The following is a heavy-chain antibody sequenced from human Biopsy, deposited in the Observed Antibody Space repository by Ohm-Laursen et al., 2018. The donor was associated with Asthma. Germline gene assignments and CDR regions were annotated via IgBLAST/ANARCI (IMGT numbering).Heavy chain of an antibody. CDR3: ASPSSSREILYYYYNMDI. J-gene: IGHJ6*02. Sequence: ASVKVSCKASGGTFGNYAISWVRQAPGLGLEWMGGISPVFGSTNITQKFQGRVTISADIFTKTAYLEVSSLRSDDTAVYYCASPSSSREILYYYYNMDIWGQGTTVTV. D-gene: IGHD6-13*01. CDR2: ISPVFGST. CDR1: GGTFGNYA. V-gene: IGHV1-69*06.